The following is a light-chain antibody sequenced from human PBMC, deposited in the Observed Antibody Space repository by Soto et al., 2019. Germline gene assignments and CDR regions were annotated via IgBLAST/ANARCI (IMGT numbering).Light chain of an antibody. CDR2: STS. Sequence: QAVVTQEPSLTVSPGGTGTLTCASSTGAVTSGYFPNWFHQKPGQAPRTLIYSTSNKHPWTPARFSGSLHGGKAALTLSGVQPEDEAGRDCRPHYGGSRYWGSGGGTQVTV. J-gene: IGLJ3*02. CDR1: TGAVTSGYF. V-gene: IGLV7-43*01. CDR3: RPHYGGSRYWG.